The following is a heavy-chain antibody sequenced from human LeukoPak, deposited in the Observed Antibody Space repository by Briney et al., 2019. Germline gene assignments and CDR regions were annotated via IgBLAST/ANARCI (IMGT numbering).Heavy chain of an antibody. D-gene: IGHD1-7*01. CDR1: GGSISSSSYY. Sequence: EXXSLTCTVSGGSISSSSYYWGWVRQPPGKGLEWVGSIYYSGSTYYNPSLKSRFTISVDTSKNQFSLKLSSVTAADTAVYYCARYGITGTTWGQGTLVTVSS. V-gene: IGHV4-39*01. CDR3: ARYGITGTT. CDR2: IYYSGST. J-gene: IGHJ4*02.